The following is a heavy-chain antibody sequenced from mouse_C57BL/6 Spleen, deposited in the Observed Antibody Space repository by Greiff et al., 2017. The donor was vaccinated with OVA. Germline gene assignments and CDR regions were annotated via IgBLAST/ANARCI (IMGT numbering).Heavy chain of an antibody. CDR2: ISYDGSN. V-gene: IGHV3-6*01. Sequence: DVQLQESGPGLVKPSQSLSLTCSVTGYSITSGYYWNWIRQFPGNKLEWMGYISYDGSNNYNPSLKNRISSTRDTSKNQFFLKLNSVTTEDTATYYCAREADAYWGQGTLVTVSA. CDR1: GYSITSGYY. J-gene: IGHJ3*01. CDR3: AREADAY.